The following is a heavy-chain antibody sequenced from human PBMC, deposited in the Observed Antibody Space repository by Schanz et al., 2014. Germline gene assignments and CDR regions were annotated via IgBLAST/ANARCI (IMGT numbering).Heavy chain of an antibody. CDR1: GYTFSSYG. V-gene: IGHV1-18*04. J-gene: IGHJ4*02. D-gene: IGHD3-10*01. CDR2: ISAHNGNT. CDR3: ARDILYYFGSGSYPDY. Sequence: QVQLVQSGAEVKKPGASVKVSCKASGYTFSSYGITRVRQAPGQGLEWMGWISAHNGNTNYAQKLQGRVSMTTDTSTNTAYMELRSLRSDDTAVYYCARDILYYFGSGSYPDYWGQGTLVTVSS.